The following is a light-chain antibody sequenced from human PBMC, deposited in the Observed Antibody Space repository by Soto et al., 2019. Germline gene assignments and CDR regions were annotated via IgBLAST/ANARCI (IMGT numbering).Light chain of an antibody. V-gene: IGKV1-5*03. J-gene: IGKJ4*01. CDR1: QSISSW. Sequence: DIQMTQSPSTLSASVGDRVTITCRASQSISSWLAWYQQKPGKAPKLLIYKASSLESGVPSRVSGRGSGTKFTLSSSRLQPDDFARYCRLPLKKYALTFGGGTKVEIK. CDR3: LPLKKYALT. CDR2: KAS.